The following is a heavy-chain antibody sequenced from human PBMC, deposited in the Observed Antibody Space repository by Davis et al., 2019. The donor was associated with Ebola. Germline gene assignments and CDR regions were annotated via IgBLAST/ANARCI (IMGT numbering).Heavy chain of an antibody. D-gene: IGHD1-26*01. V-gene: IGHV3-48*02. J-gene: IGHJ6*04. Sequence: PGGSLRLSCAASEFTFSDHSMNWVRQAPGKGLEWISYIRRGGDVTYYADSLKGRFTVSRDNAKNSLYLQMFSLRDEDTAVYYCVREAGGGSYADVWGKGTTVTVSS. CDR2: IRRGGDVT. CDR3: VREAGGGSYADV. CDR1: EFTFSDHS.